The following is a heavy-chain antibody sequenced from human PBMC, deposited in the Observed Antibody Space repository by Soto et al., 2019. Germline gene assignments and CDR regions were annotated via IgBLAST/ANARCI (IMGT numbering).Heavy chain of an antibody. Sequence: QVLLVQSGAEVKKPGSSVKVSCKASGGTFSSYAISWVRQAPGQGLEWMGGIIPIFGTANYAQKFQGRVTITADESTSTAYMERSSLRSEDTAVYYCARHVPAAGYYYGMDVWGQGTTVTVSS. D-gene: IGHD2-2*01. J-gene: IGHJ6*02. CDR2: IIPIFGTA. CDR1: GGTFSSYA. V-gene: IGHV1-69*12. CDR3: ARHVPAAGYYYGMDV.